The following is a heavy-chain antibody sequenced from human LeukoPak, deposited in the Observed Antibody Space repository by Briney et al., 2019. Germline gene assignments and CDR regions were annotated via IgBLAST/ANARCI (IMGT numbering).Heavy chain of an antibody. Sequence: PGGSLRLSCTASGFTFSSYSLNWVRQAPGKGLEWVSSVSTGSNYIYYADSVKGRFTISRDNDKNSLYLQMNSLRVEDTAVYYCARVGEGGRYFDYWGQGTLVTVSS. J-gene: IGHJ4*02. CDR3: ARVGEGGRYFDY. CDR2: VSTGSNYI. V-gene: IGHV3-21*01. D-gene: IGHD3-10*01. CDR1: GFTFSSYS.